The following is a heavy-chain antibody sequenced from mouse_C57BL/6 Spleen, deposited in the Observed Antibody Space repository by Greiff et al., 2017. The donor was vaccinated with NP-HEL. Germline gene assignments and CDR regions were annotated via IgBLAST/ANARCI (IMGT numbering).Heavy chain of an antibody. D-gene: IGHD1-1*01. Sequence: QVQLKQSGAELARPGASVKMSCKASGYTFTSYTMHWVNQRPGQGLEWIGYINPSSGYTKYNQKFKDKATLTADKSSSTAYMQLSSLTSEDSAVYYCARPYGSSYVGFAYWGQGTLVTVSA. V-gene: IGHV1-4*01. CDR2: INPSSGYT. CDR1: GYTFTSYT. J-gene: IGHJ3*01. CDR3: ARPYGSSYVGFAY.